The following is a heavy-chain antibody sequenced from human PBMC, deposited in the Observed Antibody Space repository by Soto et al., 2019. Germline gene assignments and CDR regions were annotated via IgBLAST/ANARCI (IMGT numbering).Heavy chain of an antibody. CDR1: GYTFTSCY. Sequence: GASVQVSCKASGYTFTSCYMHWVRQAPGQGLEWMGIINPSGGSTSYAQKFQGRVTMTRDTSTSTVYMELSSLRSEDTAVYYCARCPALNNWFDPWGQGTLVTVSS. J-gene: IGHJ5*02. CDR2: INPSGGST. CDR3: ARCPALNNWFDP. V-gene: IGHV1-46*01. D-gene: IGHD2-2*01.